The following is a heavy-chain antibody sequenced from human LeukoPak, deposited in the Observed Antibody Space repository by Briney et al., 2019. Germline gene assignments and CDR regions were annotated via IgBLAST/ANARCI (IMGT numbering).Heavy chain of an antibody. Sequence: GGCLSLSCAASGFTFSSYAMSWVREAPGKGLEWVSALSGSCCSTYYADIVKGPFTTSRDNSKNTRYLQMNSLSAEDTAVYSCARVTGYSGSYYGYWGQGTLVTVSS. CDR2: LSGSCCST. V-gene: IGHV3-23*01. CDR1: GFTFSSYA. CDR3: ARVTGYSGSYYGY. J-gene: IGHJ4*02. D-gene: IGHD1-26*01.